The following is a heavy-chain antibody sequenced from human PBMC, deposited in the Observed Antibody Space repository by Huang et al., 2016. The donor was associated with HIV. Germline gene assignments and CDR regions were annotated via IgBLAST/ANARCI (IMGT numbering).Heavy chain of an antibody. V-gene: IGHV4-39*01. CDR1: GGSVHSGYYY. J-gene: IGHJ3*01. Sequence: QLQLQESGPGLVRPSEILSLTCSVSGGSVHSGYYYWGWIRQPPGKGLEWIASVFYVGNTFYNPSLKSRVSMSVDTSKKRFSLNLSSVTAADTAVYFCARLPFDYVWGTQRQTALDELDVWGQGTMVTVSS. CDR2: VFYVGNT. CDR3: ARLPFDYVWGTQRQTALDELDV. D-gene: IGHD3-16*01.